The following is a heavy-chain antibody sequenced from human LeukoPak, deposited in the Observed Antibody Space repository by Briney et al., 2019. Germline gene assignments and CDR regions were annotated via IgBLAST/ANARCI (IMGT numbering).Heavy chain of an antibody. J-gene: IGHJ4*02. CDR1: GFTVSSNY. Sequence: GGSLRLSCAASGFTVSSNYMSWVRQAPGKGLEWVANIEQDGSKKSYVDSVKGRFTISRDNAKNSLYLQMNSLRAEDTAIYYCTRVGYIDEGIDYWGQGTLVTVPS. D-gene: IGHD5-24*01. V-gene: IGHV3-7*04. CDR2: IEQDGSKK. CDR3: TRVGYIDEGIDY.